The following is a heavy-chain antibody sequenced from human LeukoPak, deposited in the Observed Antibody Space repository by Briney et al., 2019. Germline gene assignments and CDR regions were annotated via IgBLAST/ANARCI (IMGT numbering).Heavy chain of an antibody. CDR2: ISGSGGST. Sequence: PSETLSLTCAVYGGSFSGYYWNWIRQPPGKGLEWASAISGSGGSTYYADSVKGRFTISRDNSKNTLYLQMNSLRAEDTAVYYCAKIWARGYYYDSSGYVYAFDIWGQGTMVTVSS. V-gene: IGHV3-23*01. J-gene: IGHJ3*02. CDR3: AKIWARGYYYDSSGYVYAFDI. D-gene: IGHD3-22*01. CDR1: GGSFSGYY.